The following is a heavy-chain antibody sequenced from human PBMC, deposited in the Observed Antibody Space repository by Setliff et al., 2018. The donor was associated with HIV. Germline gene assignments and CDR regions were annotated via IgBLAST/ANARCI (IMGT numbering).Heavy chain of an antibody. D-gene: IGHD3-22*01. Sequence: GESLKISCKGSGYSFTSNWIGWVRQMPGKGLEWMGIIHPVDSDTRYSPSFQGQVTISADKSISTAYLQWSTLKASDTAMYYCARLDDCDSSGYPDYWGQGTLVTVSS. CDR3: ARLDDCDSSGYPDY. CDR2: IHPVDSDT. J-gene: IGHJ4*02. CDR1: GYSFTSNW. V-gene: IGHV5-51*01.